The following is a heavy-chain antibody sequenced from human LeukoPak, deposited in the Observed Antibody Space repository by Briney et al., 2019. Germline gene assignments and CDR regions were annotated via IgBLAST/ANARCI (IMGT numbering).Heavy chain of an antibody. J-gene: IGHJ1*01. V-gene: IGHV1-69*05. D-gene: IGHD6-13*01. CDR2: IIPIFGTA. CDR1: GGTFSSYA. CDR3: ARTGIAAAGTGFQH. Sequence: SVKVSCKASGGTFSSYAISWVRQAPGQGLEWMGGIIPIFGTANYAQKFQGRVTITTDESTSTAYMELCSLRSEDTAVYYCARTGIAAAGTGFQHWGQGTLVTVSS.